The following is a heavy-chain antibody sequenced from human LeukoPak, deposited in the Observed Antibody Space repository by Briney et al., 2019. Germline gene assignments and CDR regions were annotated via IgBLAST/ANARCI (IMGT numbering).Heavy chain of an antibody. J-gene: IGHJ4*02. D-gene: IGHD4-11*01. CDR1: GFNFNNYV. CDR3: AKECDYSPGHKFDL. V-gene: IGHV3-23*01. Sequence: PGGSLTLSCAVSGFNFNNYVMSWVRQAPGKGLEWVSVLFVGGASTLYADSVKGRFTISGDTSKNTLYLQMNGLRAEDTAVYFCAKECDYSPGHKFDLWGQGTLVTVSS. CDR2: LFVGGAST.